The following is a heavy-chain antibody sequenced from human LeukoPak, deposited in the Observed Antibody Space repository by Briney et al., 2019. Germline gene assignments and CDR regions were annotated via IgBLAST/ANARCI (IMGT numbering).Heavy chain of an antibody. Sequence: PSETLSLTCAVYGGSFSGYYWSWIRQPPGKGLEWIGEINHSGSTNYNPSLKSRVTISVDTSKNQFSLKLSSVTAADTAVYYCAREANSPTARYWYFDLWGRGTQVTVSS. V-gene: IGHV4-34*01. CDR1: GGSFSGYY. CDR2: INHSGST. J-gene: IGHJ2*01. CDR3: AREANSPTARYWYFDL. D-gene: IGHD2-21*01.